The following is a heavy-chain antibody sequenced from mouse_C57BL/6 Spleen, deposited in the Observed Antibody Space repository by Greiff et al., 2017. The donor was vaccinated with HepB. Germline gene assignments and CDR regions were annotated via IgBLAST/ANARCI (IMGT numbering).Heavy chain of an antibody. CDR1: GFSFNTYA. Sequence: EVQLVESGGGLVQPKGSLKLSCAASGFSFNTYAMNWVRQAPGKGLEWVARIRSKSNNYATYYADSVKDRFTISRDDSESMLYLQMNNLKTEDTAMYYCVRHLGRGGYFDYWGQGTTLTVSS. CDR2: IRSKSNNYAT. J-gene: IGHJ2*01. CDR3: VRHLGRGGYFDY. V-gene: IGHV10-1*01. D-gene: IGHD4-1*01.